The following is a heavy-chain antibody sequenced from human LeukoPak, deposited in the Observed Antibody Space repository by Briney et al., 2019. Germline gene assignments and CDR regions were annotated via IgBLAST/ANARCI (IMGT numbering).Heavy chain of an antibody. J-gene: IGHJ4*02. CDR1: GYTFTAYY. CDR2: INPNSGGT. D-gene: IGHD3-22*01. CDR3: ARGIYDSSGSDY. Sequence: WASVKVSCKASGYTFTAYYMHWVRQAPGQGLEWMGWINPNSGGTNYAQKFQGRVTMTRDTAISTAHMELSRLRSDDTAVYYCARGIYDSSGSDYWGQGTLVSVSS. V-gene: IGHV1-2*02.